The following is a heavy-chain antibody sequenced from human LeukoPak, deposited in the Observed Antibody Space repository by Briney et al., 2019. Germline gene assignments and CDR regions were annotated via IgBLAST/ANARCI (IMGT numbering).Heavy chain of an antibody. D-gene: IGHD6-25*01. Sequence: SETLSLTCTVSGGSISSYYRSWIRKPAGKGLEWIGRIYGSGSTNYNPSLKSRVTMSVDTSKNQFSLNLTSVTAADTAVYYCARSAAGGWYYFDNWGQGTLVTVSS. CDR2: IYGSGST. CDR1: GGSISSYY. V-gene: IGHV4-4*07. CDR3: ARSAAGGWYYFDN. J-gene: IGHJ4*02.